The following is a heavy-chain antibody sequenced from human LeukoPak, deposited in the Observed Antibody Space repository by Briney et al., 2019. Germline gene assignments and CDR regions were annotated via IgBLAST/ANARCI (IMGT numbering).Heavy chain of an antibody. V-gene: IGHV4-39*07. CDR3: ARTTYYYDSSGYYYSDWFDP. J-gene: IGHJ5*02. D-gene: IGHD3-22*01. Sequence: SETLSLTCTVSGGSISSSSYYWGWIRQPPGKGLEWIGSIYYSGSTYYNPSLKSRVTISVDTSKNQFSLKLSSVTAADTAVYYCARTTYYYDSSGYYYSDWFDPWGQGTLVTVSS. CDR1: GGSISSSSYY. CDR2: IYYSGST.